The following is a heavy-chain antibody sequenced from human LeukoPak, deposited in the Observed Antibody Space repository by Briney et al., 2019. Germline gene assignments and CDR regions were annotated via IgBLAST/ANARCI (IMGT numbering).Heavy chain of an antibody. V-gene: IGHV1-8*01. CDR1: GYTFTSYD. Sequence: ASVKVSCKASGYTFTSYDINWVRQATGQGLEWMGWMNPNSSNTGYAQKFQGRVTMTRNTSISTAYMELSSLRSEDTAVYYCASYYYDSSGYYNWFDPWGQGTLVTVSS. J-gene: IGHJ5*02. CDR3: ASYYYDSSGYYNWFDP. D-gene: IGHD3-22*01. CDR2: MNPNSSNT.